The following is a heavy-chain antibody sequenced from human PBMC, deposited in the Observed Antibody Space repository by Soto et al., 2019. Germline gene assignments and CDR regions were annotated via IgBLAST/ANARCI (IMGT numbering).Heavy chain of an antibody. CDR1: GFTFSSYA. CDR3: ANPYYYDSSGYLSPFDY. V-gene: IGHV3-23*01. CDR2: ISGSGGST. J-gene: IGHJ4*02. Sequence: EVQLLESGGGLVQPGGSLRLSCAASGFTFSSYAMSWVRQAPGKGLEWVSAISGSGGSTYYADSVKGRFTISRDNSKNTLYLQMNSLRAEDTAAYYCANPYYYDSSGYLSPFDYWGQGTLVTVSS. D-gene: IGHD3-22*01.